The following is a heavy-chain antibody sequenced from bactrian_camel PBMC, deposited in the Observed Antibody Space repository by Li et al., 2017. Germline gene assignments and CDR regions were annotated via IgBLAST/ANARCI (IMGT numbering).Heavy chain of an antibody. V-gene: IGHV3S53*01. D-gene: IGHD3*01. CDR1: GHTYSSMC. CDR2: MTSGGLI. Sequence: HVQLVESGGGSVQAGGSLRLSCAASGHTYSSMCMGWFRQTPGKEEREGVATMTSGGLITYVDSVKGRFTVFKGNAGKTLYLQMNSLRPVDTAMYYCAAVAEGRTVEGGVSLWTLFESGYWGQGTQVTVS. CDR3: AAVAEGRTVEGGVSLWTLFESGY. J-gene: IGHJ4*01.